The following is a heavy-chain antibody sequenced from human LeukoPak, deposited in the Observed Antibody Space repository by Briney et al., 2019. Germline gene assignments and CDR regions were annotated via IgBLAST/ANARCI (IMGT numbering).Heavy chain of an antibody. CDR3: ARDHSSNGQAFDI. CDR1: GFTFSSYW. Sequence: GGSLRLSCAASGFTFSSYWISWVRQPPGKGPEWVANINQDGGEIHYRDSVKGRFTISRDNAKNSLYLQMNSLRTEDTAVYYCARDHSSNGQAFDIWGQGTMVTVSS. V-gene: IGHV3-7*01. J-gene: IGHJ3*02. CDR2: INQDGGEI. D-gene: IGHD6-13*01.